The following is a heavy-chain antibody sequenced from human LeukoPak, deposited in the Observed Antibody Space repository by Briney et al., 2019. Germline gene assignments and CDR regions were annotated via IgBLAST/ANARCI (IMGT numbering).Heavy chain of an antibody. Sequence: SETLSLTCTVSGGSISNYYWGWIRQPPGKGLEWIGYIYYSGSIKYTPSLKSRGTISLDTSKNQFSLKLSSVTAADTAMYYCARVGRAVTALRAFDIWGQGTMVTVSP. J-gene: IGHJ3*02. CDR2: IYYSGSI. V-gene: IGHV4-59*01. CDR1: GGSISNYY. D-gene: IGHD6-19*01. CDR3: ARVGRAVTALRAFDI.